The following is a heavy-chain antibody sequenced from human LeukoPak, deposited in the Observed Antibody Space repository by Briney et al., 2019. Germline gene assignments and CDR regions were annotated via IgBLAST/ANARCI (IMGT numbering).Heavy chain of an antibody. J-gene: IGHJ3*02. Sequence: GGSLRLSCAASGFTVSSNYMSWVRQAPGKGLEWVSSISSSSSYIYYADSVKGRFTISRDNAKNSLYLQMNSLRAEDTAVYYCARSDTAMTPRAFDIWGQGTMVTVSS. CDR2: ISSSSSYI. CDR1: GFTVSSNY. V-gene: IGHV3-21*01. D-gene: IGHD5-18*01. CDR3: ARSDTAMTPRAFDI.